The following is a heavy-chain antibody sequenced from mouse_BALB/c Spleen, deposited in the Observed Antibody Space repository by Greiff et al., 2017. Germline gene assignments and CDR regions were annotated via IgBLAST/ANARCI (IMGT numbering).Heavy chain of an antibody. Sequence: EVQVVESGGGLVQPGGSRKLSCAASGFTFSSFGMHWVRQAPEKGLEWVAYISSGSSNIYYADTVKGRFTISRDNPKNTLFLQMTSLRSEDTAMYYCARSEYDYYWYFDVWGAGTTVTVSA. D-gene: IGHD2-4*01. CDR1: GFTFSSFG. J-gene: IGHJ1*01. V-gene: IGHV5-17*02. CDR3: ARSEYDYYWYFDV. CDR2: ISSGSSNI.